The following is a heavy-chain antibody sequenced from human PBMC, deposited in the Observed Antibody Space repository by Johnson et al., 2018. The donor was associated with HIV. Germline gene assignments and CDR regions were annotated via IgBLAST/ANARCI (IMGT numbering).Heavy chain of an antibody. CDR2: IYSGGST. V-gene: IGHV3-53*01. CDR1: DFTVSSNY. Sequence: VQVVESGGGLIQPGGSLRLSCAASDFTVSSNYMNWVRQAPGKGLEWVSVIYSGGSTYYADSVKGRFTISRDNSKNTLYLQMNSLRAEDTAVYYCASSITMIVVVTGGAFDIWGQGTMVTVSS. D-gene: IGHD3-22*01. CDR3: ASSITMIVVVTGGAFDI. J-gene: IGHJ3*02.